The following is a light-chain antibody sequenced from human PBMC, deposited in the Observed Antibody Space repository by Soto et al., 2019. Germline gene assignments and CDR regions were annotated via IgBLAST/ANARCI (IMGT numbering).Light chain of an antibody. Sequence: NFMLTQPHSVSESPGKTVTISCTGSSGSIASNYVQWYQQRPGSAPTTVIYEDNQRPSGVPDRFSGSIDSSSNSASLTISGLNTEDEADYYCQSYDSSNHDVFGGSTQLTVL. V-gene: IGLV6-57*02. CDR2: EDN. CDR3: QSYDSSNHDV. J-gene: IGLJ7*01. CDR1: SGSIASNY.